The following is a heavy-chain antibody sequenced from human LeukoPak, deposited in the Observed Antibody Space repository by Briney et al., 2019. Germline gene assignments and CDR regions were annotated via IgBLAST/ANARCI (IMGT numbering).Heavy chain of an antibody. J-gene: IGHJ4*02. CDR2: ISGSGGRT. V-gene: IGHV3-23*01. CDR3: ARDLGYCTNGVCHTRFDY. CDR1: GFSFNSYA. D-gene: IGHD2-8*01. Sequence: GGSLRLSCAASGFSFNSYAMSWVRQAPGKGLEWVSGISGSGGRTYYADSVKGRFTISRDNSKNTLYLQMNSLRAEDTAVYYCARDLGYCTNGVCHTRFDYWGQGTLVAASS.